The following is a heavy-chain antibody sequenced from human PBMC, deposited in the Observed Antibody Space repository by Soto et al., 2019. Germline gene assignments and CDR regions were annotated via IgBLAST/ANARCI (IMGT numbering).Heavy chain of an antibody. V-gene: IGHV4-59*08. CDR1: GGSISSYY. D-gene: IGHD3-22*01. Sequence: PSETLSLTCTVSGGSISSYYWSWIRQPPGKGLEWIGYIYYSGSTNYNPSLKSRVTISVDTSKNQFSLKLSSVTAADTAVYYCASMTLSYDSSGYFQSSLDYWGQGTLVTVSS. CDR3: ASMTLSYDSSGYFQSSLDY. J-gene: IGHJ4*02. CDR2: IYYSGST.